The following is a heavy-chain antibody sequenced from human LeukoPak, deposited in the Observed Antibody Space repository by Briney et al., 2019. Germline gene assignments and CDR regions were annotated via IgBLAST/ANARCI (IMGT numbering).Heavy chain of an antibody. J-gene: IGHJ4*02. CDR2: INPDGGVT. CDR1: GFTFSNYW. Sequence: PGGSLRLSCVGSGFTFSNYWMHWGRQAPGKGLVWVSRINPDGGVTNYADSVKGRFTISRDNAKKSLFLQMNSLRAEDTAVYYCTKGGPPTGAAPRPWDFNYWGQGTLVTVSS. CDR3: TKGGPPTGAAPRPWDFNY. V-gene: IGHV3-74*01. D-gene: IGHD1-26*01.